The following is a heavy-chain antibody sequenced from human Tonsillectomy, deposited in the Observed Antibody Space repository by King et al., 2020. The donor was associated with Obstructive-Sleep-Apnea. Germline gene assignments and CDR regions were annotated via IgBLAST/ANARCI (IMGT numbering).Heavy chain of an antibody. CDR3: ARHRGVEDYGGYGDYFDY. V-gene: IGHV4-59*08. D-gene: IGHD5-12*01. CDR2: MYYSGNT. CDR1: ADSISNYY. J-gene: IGHJ4*02. Sequence: QLQESGPGLVKPSETLSVTCTVSADSISNYYWSWIRQPPGKGLEWIGYMYYSGNTNYNPSLKSRVTISVDTSKIPFSLRLSSVTAADTAVYYCARHRGVEDYGGYGDYFDYWGQGTLVTVSS.